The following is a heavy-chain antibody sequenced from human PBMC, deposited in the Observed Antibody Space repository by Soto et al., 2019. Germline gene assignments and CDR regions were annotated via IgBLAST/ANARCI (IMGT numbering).Heavy chain of an antibody. CDR1: GASVRSDNYF. Sequence: SETLSLTCTVSGASVRSDNYFWVWIRQPPGKGLECIGYISYSGTTNSGSGRTSYNPSLKSRVTISVDTSKNQFSLKLNSATAADTAVYYCATRILFRPLDYWGQGALVTVSS. CDR3: ATRILFRPLDY. CDR2: ISYSGTTNSGSGRT. V-gene: IGHV4-61*01. J-gene: IGHJ4*02.